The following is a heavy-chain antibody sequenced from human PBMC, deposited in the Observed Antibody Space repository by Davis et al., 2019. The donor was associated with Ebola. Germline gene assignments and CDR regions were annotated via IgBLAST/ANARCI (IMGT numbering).Heavy chain of an antibody. CDR3: ARVTVVTPVFPRPPYYYYYGMDV. D-gene: IGHD4-23*01. CDR1: GGSISSYY. J-gene: IGHJ6*02. V-gene: IGHV4-59*01. Sequence: PSETLSLTCTVSGGSISSYYWSWIRQPPGKGLEWIGYIYYSGSTNYNPSLKSRVTISVDTSKNQFSLKLSSVTAADTAVYYCARVTVVTPVFPRPPYYYYYGMDVWGQGTTVTVSS. CDR2: IYYSGST.